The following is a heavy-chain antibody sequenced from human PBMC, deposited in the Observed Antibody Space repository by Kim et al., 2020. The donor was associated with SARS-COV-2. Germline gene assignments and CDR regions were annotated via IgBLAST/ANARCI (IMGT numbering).Heavy chain of an antibody. V-gene: IGHV1-8*01. J-gene: IGHJ4*02. D-gene: IGHD4-17*01. CDR3: ARGLLDYGDQAAFDY. Sequence: QKFQGRVTMTRNTSISTAYMELSSLRSEDTAVYYCARGLLDYGDQAAFDYWGQGTLVTVSS.